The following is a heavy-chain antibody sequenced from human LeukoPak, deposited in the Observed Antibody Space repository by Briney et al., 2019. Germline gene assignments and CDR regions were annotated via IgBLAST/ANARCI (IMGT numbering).Heavy chain of an antibody. V-gene: IGHV1-69*05. CDR2: IIPIFGTA. Sequence: ASVKVSCKASGGTFSSYAISWVRQAPGQGLEWMGGIIPIFGTANYAQKFQGRVTITTDESTSTAYMELSSLRSEDTAVYYCASREAVFWSGYYPNGYYYTDVWGKGTTVTVSS. CDR3: ASREAVFWSGYYPNGYYYTDV. D-gene: IGHD3-3*01. J-gene: IGHJ6*03. CDR1: GGTFSSYA.